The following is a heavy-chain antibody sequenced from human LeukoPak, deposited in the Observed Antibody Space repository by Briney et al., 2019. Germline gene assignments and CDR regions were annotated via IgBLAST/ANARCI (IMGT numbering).Heavy chain of an antibody. CDR2: INPSGGST. D-gene: IGHD3-22*01. CDR3: ARSYYDSSGYYSGLDY. Sequence: ASVKVSCKASGYTFTSYYMHWVRQAPGQGLEWMGIINPSGGSTSYAQKFQGRVTMTRDTSTSTVYMELSSLRSEDTAVYYCARSYYDSSGYYSGLDYWGQGTLVTVSS. V-gene: IGHV1-46*01. CDR1: GYTFTSYY. J-gene: IGHJ4*02.